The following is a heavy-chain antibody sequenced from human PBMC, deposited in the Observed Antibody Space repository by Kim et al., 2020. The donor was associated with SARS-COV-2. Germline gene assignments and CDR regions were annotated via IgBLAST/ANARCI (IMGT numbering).Heavy chain of an antibody. CDR1: GFIFGDYA. V-gene: IGHV3-9*01. CDR3: AKGGSLSGWDFDY. CDR2: ITWNSGNI. Sequence: GGSLRLSCAASGFIFGDYAMQWVRQAQGKGLEWVSGITWNSGNIGYADSVKGRFTISRDNAKNSLYLQMNSLGAEDTALYYCAKGGSLSGWDFDYWGLGTLVTVSS. D-gene: IGHD6-19*01. J-gene: IGHJ4*02.